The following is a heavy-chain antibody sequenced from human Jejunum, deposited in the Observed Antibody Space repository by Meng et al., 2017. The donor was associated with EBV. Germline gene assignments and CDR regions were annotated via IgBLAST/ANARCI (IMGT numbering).Heavy chain of an antibody. J-gene: IGHJ4*02. Sequence: QVQIQEWGAGLLKPSEPLSLICTVYGVSLSKYYWSWIRQPPGKGPQWIGEMNHDGRANYNPSLKSRVTMSVDTSKNQVSLKLSSVTAADTAIYYCTRAPAISGYWGFSDSWGQGTLVTVSS. CDR1: GVSLSKYY. V-gene: IGHV4-34*01. CDR3: TRAPAISGYWGFSDS. D-gene: IGHD5-12*01. CDR2: MNHDGRA.